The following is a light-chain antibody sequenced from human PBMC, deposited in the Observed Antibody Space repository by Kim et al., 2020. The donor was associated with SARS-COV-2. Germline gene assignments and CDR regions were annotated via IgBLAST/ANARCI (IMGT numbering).Light chain of an antibody. V-gene: IGLV3-1*01. Sequence: YELTQPPSVSVSPGQTASITCSGDKLGDKYACWYQQKPGQSPVLVIYQDSKRPSGIPERFSGSNSGNTATLTISGTQAMDEADYYCQAWDSSTEVFGGGTQLTVL. CDR2: QDS. CDR1: KLGDKY. CDR3: QAWDSSTEV. J-gene: IGLJ3*02.